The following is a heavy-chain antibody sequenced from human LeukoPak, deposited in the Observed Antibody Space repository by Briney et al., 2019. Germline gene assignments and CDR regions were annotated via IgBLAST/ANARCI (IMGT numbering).Heavy chain of an antibody. V-gene: IGHV4-31*03. Sequence: SETLSLTCTVSGGSISSCGYYWSWIRQQPGKVLVWIGYFYYSGSTYYNPSLKSRVTISVDTSKNQFSLKLSSVTAADTAVYYCARVGTDYGASVNWFDPWGQGTLVTVSS. CDR3: ARVGTDYGASVNWFDP. J-gene: IGHJ5*02. CDR2: FYYSGST. D-gene: IGHD4/OR15-4a*01. CDR1: GGSISSCGYY.